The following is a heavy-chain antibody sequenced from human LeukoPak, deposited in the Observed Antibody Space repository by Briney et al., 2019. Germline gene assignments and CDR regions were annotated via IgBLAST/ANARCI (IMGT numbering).Heavy chain of an antibody. Sequence: PGGSLRLSCAASGFTFSSYSMNWVRQAPGKGLEWISYISTSSSTIYYADSAKGRFTISRDNGKNSLYLQMNSLRAEDTAVYYCRSMSNYYDSSGYSRALRGNPPGEYDFDYWGQGTLVTVSS. J-gene: IGHJ4*02. CDR3: RSMSNYYDSSGYSRALRGNPPGEYDFDY. V-gene: IGHV3-48*01. CDR1: GFTFSSYS. CDR2: ISTSSSTI. D-gene: IGHD3-22*01.